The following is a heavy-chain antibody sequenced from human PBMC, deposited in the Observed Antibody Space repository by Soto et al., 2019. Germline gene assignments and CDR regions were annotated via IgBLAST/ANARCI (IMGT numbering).Heavy chain of an antibody. J-gene: IGHJ3*01. CDR2: IYSGGST. V-gene: IGHV3-53*01. D-gene: IGHD3-22*01. CDR1: GFTFSSND. CDR3: ATRPLLPGAP. Sequence: EVQLVESGGGLIQPGGSLRLSCAASGFTFSSNDMNWVRQAPGKGLEWVSLIYSGGSTYYADSVKGRFTISRDNSKNTLYLQMSSLSAGATAVYYCATRPLLPGAPWGQGTMVNVSS.